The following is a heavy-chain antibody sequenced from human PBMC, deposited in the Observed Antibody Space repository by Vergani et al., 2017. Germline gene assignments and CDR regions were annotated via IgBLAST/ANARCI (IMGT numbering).Heavy chain of an antibody. CDR2: INPNSGGT. CDR3: ARVGSSSGYYYYMDV. CDR1: GYTFTGYY. J-gene: IGHJ6*03. Sequence: QVQLVQSGAEVKKPGASVKVSCKASGYTFTGYYMHWVRQAPGQGLEWMGRINPNSGGTNYAQKFQGRVTMTRDTSISTAYMELSRLRSDDTAVYYCARVGSSSGYYYYMDVWGKGTTVTVSS. V-gene: IGHV1-2*06. D-gene: IGHD6-6*01.